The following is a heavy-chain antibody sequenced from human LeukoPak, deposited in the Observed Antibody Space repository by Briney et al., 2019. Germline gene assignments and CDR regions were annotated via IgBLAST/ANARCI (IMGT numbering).Heavy chain of an antibody. CDR3: AKVGGVIGAFDI. Sequence: GGSLRLSCAASGFTFSSYAMSWVRQAPGKGLEGVSAISGSGGSTYYADSVKGRFTISRDNSKNTLYLQMNSLRAEDTAVYYCAKVGGVIGAFDIWGQGTMVTVSS. J-gene: IGHJ3*02. CDR2: ISGSGGST. D-gene: IGHD3-16*01. V-gene: IGHV3-23*01. CDR1: GFTFSSYA.